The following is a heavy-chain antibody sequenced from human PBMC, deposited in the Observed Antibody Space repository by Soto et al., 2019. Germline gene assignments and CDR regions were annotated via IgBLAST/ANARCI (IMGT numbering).Heavy chain of an antibody. J-gene: IGHJ6*02. CDR3: ARTSAAGKYYYGMDV. D-gene: IGHD6-13*01. V-gene: IGHV5-51*01. CDR2: IYPGDSDT. CDR1: GYSFISYL. Sequence: PGESLKISCKGSGYSFISYLIGWVRQMPGKGLEWMGIIYPGDSDTRYSPSFQGQVTTSADKSISTAYLQWSSLKASDTAMYYCARTSAAGKYYYGMDVWGQGTTVTVSS.